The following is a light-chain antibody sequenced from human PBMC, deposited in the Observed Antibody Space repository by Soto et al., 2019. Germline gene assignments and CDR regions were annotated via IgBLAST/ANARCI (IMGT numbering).Light chain of an antibody. J-gene: IGLJ2*01. CDR2: DDR. CDR3: QLWDSNSDHVV. CDR1: NIGRKS. Sequence: SYELTQPPSVSVAPGQTASITCGGSNIGRKSAHWYQQKPGQAPVVVVYDDRDRPSGIPERFSGSNSGNTATLTISRVEAGDEADYYCQLWDSNSDHVVFGGGTKLTVL. V-gene: IGLV3-21*02.